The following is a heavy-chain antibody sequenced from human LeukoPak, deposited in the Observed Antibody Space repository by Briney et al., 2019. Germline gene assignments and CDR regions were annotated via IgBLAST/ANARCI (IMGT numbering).Heavy chain of an antibody. V-gene: IGHV4-59*01. CDR2: IYYSGST. CDR1: RGSISNNY. D-gene: IGHD3-22*01. Sequence: SEAPSLTCTVSRGSISNNYWNGHWIRQPPGKGLEWIGYIYYSGSTNYNPSLTSRVTISVDTSKNQFSLKLSSVTAADTAVYYCARADDSSGYYYYDFDYWGQGTLVTVSS. J-gene: IGHJ4*02. CDR3: ARADDSSGYYYYDFDY.